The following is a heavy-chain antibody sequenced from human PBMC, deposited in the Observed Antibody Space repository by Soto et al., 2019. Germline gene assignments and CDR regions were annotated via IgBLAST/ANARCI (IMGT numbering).Heavy chain of an antibody. CDR1: GFTFSSYG. Sequence: GGSLRLSCAASGFTFSSYGMHWVRQAPGKGLEWVAVISYDGSNKYYADSVKGRFTISRDNSKNTLYLQMNSLRAEDTAVYYCAKHFAVAGLDYWGQGTLVTVSS. J-gene: IGHJ4*02. D-gene: IGHD6-19*01. V-gene: IGHV3-30*18. CDR3: AKHFAVAGLDY. CDR2: ISYDGSNK.